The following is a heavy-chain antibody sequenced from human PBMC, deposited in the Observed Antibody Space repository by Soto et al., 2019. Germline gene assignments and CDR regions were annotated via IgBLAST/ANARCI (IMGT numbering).Heavy chain of an antibody. Sequence: QVQLVQSGAEVKKPGASVKVSCKASGYTFTSYYMHWVRQAPGQGLEWMGIINPSGGSTSYAQKFLGGVTMTRDASTSTVYMELSSLRSEDRAVYCCARISEIAAAGPRSYYGMDVWGQATTVTVSS. CDR2: INPSGGST. CDR3: ARISEIAAAGPRSYYGMDV. D-gene: IGHD6-13*01. V-gene: IGHV1-46*01. CDR1: GYTFTSYY. J-gene: IGHJ6*02.